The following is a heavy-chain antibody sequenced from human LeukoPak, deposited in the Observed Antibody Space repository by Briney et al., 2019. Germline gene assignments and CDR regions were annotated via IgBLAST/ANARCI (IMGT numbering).Heavy chain of an antibody. J-gene: IGHJ4*02. CDR3: AKDLDRMIVVVTNFDY. Sequence: GGSLRLSCAASGFTFSSYGMHWVLQAPGKGLGWVAFIRYDGSNKYYADSVKGRFTISRDNSKNTLYLQMNSLRAEDTAVYYCAKDLDRMIVVVTNFDYWSQGTLVTVSS. CDR1: GFTFSSYG. D-gene: IGHD3-22*01. CDR2: IRYDGSNK. V-gene: IGHV3-30*02.